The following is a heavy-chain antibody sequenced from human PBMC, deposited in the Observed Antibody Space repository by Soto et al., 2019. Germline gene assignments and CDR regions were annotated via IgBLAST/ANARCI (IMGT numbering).Heavy chain of an antibody. CDR3: SFHSDSNSYSRFDF. Sequence: QVVLLQSGTEVKRPGSSVKVSCKASGVPFNSYGFAWVRQAPGRGLEWVGRIIPVFETRTYAQKFQGRVTITADDSTSTVSMEMSNLRSEDTAVYFCSFHSDSNSYSRFDFWGQGTLVTVSS. J-gene: IGHJ4*02. D-gene: IGHD4-4*01. CDR1: GVPFNSYG. V-gene: IGHV1-69*18. CDR2: IIPVFETR.